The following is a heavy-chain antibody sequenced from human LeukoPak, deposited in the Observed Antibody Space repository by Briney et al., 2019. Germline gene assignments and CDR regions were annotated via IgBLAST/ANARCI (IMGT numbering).Heavy chain of an antibody. Sequence: PSETLSLTCTVSGSSINSAYYWGWIRQPPGKGLEWIGTIYHSGSTYYNPSLKSRVTISLDTSKNQFSLKLRSVTAADTAVYYCARESTVGVDDYWGQGTLVTVSS. CDR2: IYHSGST. CDR1: GSSINSAYY. D-gene: IGHD1-26*01. J-gene: IGHJ4*02. V-gene: IGHV4-38-2*02. CDR3: ARESTVGVDDY.